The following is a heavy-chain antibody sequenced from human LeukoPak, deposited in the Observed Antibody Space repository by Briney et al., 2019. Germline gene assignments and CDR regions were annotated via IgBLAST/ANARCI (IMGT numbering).Heavy chain of an antibody. J-gene: IGHJ6*03. D-gene: IGHD1-26*01. CDR2: ISGSGHDI. V-gene: IGHV3-11*04. CDR3: ARDPYSGNYGDYYYYYMDV. CDR1: GFTFSDSY. Sequence: GGSLRLSCAASGFTFSDSYMTWVRQAPGKGVEWVAYISGSGHDINYSESAKGRFTISRDNAKNSLYLQMNSLRVEDTAVYYCARDPYSGNYGDYYYYYMDVWGKGTTVTISS.